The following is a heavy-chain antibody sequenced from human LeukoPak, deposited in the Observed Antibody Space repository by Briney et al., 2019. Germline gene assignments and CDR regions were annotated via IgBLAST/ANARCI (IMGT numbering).Heavy chain of an antibody. Sequence: SETLSLTCTVSRYSISSGYYWGWIRQPPGKGLEWIGTIYHSGSTYYNPSLKSRVTISVDTSKNQFSLKLSSVTAADTAVYYCARQRRVYYGSGSLGSYWGQGTLVTVSS. J-gene: IGHJ4*02. CDR3: ARQRRVYYGSGSLGSY. CDR1: RYSISSGYY. CDR2: IYHSGST. D-gene: IGHD3-10*01. V-gene: IGHV4-38-2*02.